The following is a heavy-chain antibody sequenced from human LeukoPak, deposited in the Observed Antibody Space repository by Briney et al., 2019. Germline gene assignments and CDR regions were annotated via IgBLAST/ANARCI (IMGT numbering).Heavy chain of an antibody. D-gene: IGHD2-15*01. CDR3: ATSYWLKDAFDI. J-gene: IGHJ3*02. Sequence: SETLSLTCTVSGAFIGSGGYYWNWIRQHPGEGLEWIGCMYYSGSTYYNPSPKSRPTISVDTSKTQFSLELSSVTAADTAVYFCATSYWLKDAFDIWGQGTMVTVSS. V-gene: IGHV4-31*03. CDR2: MYYSGST. CDR1: GAFIGSGGYY.